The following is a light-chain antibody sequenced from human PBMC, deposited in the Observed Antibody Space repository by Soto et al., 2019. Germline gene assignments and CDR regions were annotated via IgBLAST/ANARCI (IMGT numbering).Light chain of an antibody. CDR3: QQYGNSLWT. J-gene: IGKJ1*01. CDR1: QNVNSN. V-gene: IGKV3-15*01. CDR2: GAS. Sequence: EIVMTQSPATLSVSPGERVTLSCRASQNVNSNLAWYQQKPGQAPRLLIYGASTRATGIPARFSGSGSGTEFTLTISSLQSEDFAVYYCQQYGNSLWTFGQGTKVDIK.